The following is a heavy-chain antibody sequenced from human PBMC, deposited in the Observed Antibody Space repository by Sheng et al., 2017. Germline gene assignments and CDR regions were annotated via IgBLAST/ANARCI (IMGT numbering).Heavy chain of an antibody. CDR3: ARDATGDQGVY. J-gene: IGHJ4*02. CDR1: GGSISSSSYY. V-gene: IGHV4-39*07. D-gene: IGHD7-27*01. Sequence: QLQLQESGPGLVKPSETLSLTCTVSGGSISSSSYYWGWIRQPPGKGLEWIGSIYYSGSTYYNPSLKSRVTISVDTSKNQFSLKLSSVTAADTAVYYCARDATGDQGVYWGQGNAGHRLL. CDR2: IYYSGST.